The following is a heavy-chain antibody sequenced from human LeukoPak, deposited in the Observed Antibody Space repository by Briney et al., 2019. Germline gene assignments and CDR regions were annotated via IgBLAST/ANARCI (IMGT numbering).Heavy chain of an antibody. D-gene: IGHD6-25*01. CDR3: ARQGGGFWYFDL. CDR2: IYYSGST. J-gene: IGHJ2*01. V-gene: IGHV4-59*08. Sequence: SETLSLTCTVSGDSISSYYWSWIRQPPGKGLEWIGYIYYSGSTNYNPSLKSRVTISVDTSKNQFSLKLSSVTTADTAVYYCARQGGGFWYFDLWGRGTLVTVSS. CDR1: GDSISSYY.